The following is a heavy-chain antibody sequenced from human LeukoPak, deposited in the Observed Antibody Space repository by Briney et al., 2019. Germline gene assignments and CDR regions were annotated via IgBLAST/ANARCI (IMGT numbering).Heavy chain of an antibody. CDR3: AKYLDGSGFVDY. V-gene: IGHV3-30*18. CDR1: GFTFSSYC. Sequence: RGSLRLSCAASGFTFSSYCIHWVSQAPGKGLEWVAVISNEGSTKYYVDSVKGRFTISRDNSKNTLYLQMISLRAEDTAVYYCAKYLDGSGFVDYWGQGTLVTVSS. D-gene: IGHD6-19*01. CDR2: ISNEGSTK. J-gene: IGHJ4*02.